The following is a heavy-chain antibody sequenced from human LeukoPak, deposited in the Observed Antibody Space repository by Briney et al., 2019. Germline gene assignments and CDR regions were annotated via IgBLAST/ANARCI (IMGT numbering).Heavy chain of an antibody. V-gene: IGHV4-59*01. J-gene: IGHJ4*02. CDR1: GGSISSYY. Sequence: KPSETLSLTCTVSGGSISSYYWSWIRQPPGKGLEWIGCIYDSGSTDYNPSLKSRVTISVDTSKNQFSLKLTSVTAADTAMYYCARTSSSWLWGQGTLVTVSS. CDR3: ARTSSSWL. CDR2: IYDSGST. D-gene: IGHD6-13*01.